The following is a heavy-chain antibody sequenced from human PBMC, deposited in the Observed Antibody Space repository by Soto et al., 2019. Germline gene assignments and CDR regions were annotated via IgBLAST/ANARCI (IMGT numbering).Heavy chain of an antibody. J-gene: IGHJ6*02. CDR2: INHSGST. Sequence: SETLSLTCAVYGVSFRGYYWSWLRQPPGKGLEWIGEINHSGSTNYNPSLKSRVTISVDTSKNQFSLKLSSVTAADTAVYYCARGRVSFSYQVGIKEYRMDVWGQGTKVTVSS. CDR3: ARGRVSFSYQVGIKEYRMDV. D-gene: IGHD1-20*01. CDR1: GVSFRGYY. V-gene: IGHV4-34*01.